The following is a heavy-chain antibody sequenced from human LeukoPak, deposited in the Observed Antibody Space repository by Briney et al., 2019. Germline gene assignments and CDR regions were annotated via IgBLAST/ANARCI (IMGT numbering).Heavy chain of an antibody. J-gene: IGHJ4*02. V-gene: IGHV4-39*01. CDR3: ARRGARESYPFDY. D-gene: IGHD1-26*01. Sequence: SETLSLTCTVSGGSISSSRYSWGWIRQPPGKGLEWIASIYYSGSTYYNPSLKSRVTISVDTSKNQFSLKLSSVTAADTAVYYCARRGARESYPFDYWGQGTLVTVSS. CDR2: IYYSGST. CDR1: GGSISSSRYS.